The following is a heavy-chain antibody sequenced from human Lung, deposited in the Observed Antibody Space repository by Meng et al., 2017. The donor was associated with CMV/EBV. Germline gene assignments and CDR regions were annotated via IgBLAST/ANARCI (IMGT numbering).Heavy chain of an antibody. CDR2: IYYTGNT. CDR3: ASPSPHYDT. J-gene: IGHJ5*02. D-gene: IGHD3-9*01. CDR1: GGSIRSHSYY. Sequence: LTCTVSGGSIRSHSYYWGWVRQPPGKGLEWIGSIYYTGNTYQNPSLKSRVIMSVDTSKNQFSLELTSVTAADTAVYYCASPSPHYDTWGQGTLVTVSS. V-gene: IGHV4-39*01.